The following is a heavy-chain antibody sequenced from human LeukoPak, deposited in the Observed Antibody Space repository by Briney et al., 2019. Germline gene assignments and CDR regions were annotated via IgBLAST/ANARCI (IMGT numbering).Heavy chain of an antibody. CDR3: ARARAGRFLEWSKTDY. CDR2: ISAYNGNT. Sequence: GASVKVSCKASGYTFTSYGISWVRQAPGQGLEWMGWISAYNGNTNYAQKLQGRVTMTTDTSTSTAYMELRSLRSDDTALYYCARARAGRFLEWSKTDYWGQGTLVTVSS. J-gene: IGHJ4*02. V-gene: IGHV1-18*01. CDR1: GYTFTSYG. D-gene: IGHD3-3*01.